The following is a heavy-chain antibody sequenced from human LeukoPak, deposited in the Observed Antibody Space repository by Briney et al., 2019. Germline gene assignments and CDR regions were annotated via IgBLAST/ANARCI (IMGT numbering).Heavy chain of an antibody. D-gene: IGHD3-3*01. J-gene: IGHJ6*02. V-gene: IGHV1-18*01. CDR1: GYTFTSYG. CDR3: ARDLQKPYYDFWSGYYRYYYYGMDV. CDR2: ISAYNGNT. Sequence: ASVKVSFKASGYTFTSYGISWVRQAPGQGLEWMGWISAYNGNTNYAQKLQGRVTMTTDTSTSTAYMELRSLRSDDTAVYYCARDLQKPYYDFWSGYYRYYYYGMDVWGQGTTVTVSS.